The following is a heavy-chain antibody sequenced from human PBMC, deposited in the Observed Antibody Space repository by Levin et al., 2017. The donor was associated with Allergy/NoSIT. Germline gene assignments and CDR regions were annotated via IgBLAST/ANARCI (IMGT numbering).Heavy chain of an antibody. J-gene: IGHJ4*02. CDR1: GGSVSGDSLY. V-gene: IGHV4-61*01. CDR2: ISSTGHS. Sequence: SETLSLTCTVSGGSVSGDSLYWSWIRQPPGKRLEWIGYISSTGHSNYNPSLWSRVTISLDTSKNQVSLDMTSIPAADTAVYYCARDILWVGELLHDSWGQGTLVSVSS. D-gene: IGHD3-10*01. CDR3: ARDILWVGELLHDS.